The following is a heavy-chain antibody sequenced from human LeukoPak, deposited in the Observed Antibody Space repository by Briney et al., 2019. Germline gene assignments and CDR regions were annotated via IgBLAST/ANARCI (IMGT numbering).Heavy chain of an antibody. J-gene: IGHJ3*02. CDR3: ASEYCSGGSCYPHAFDI. Sequence: GGSLRLSCAASGFTFSSYWMHWVRQAPGKGLVWVSHLDSDGTGTDYADSVKGRFTISRDNANNTLYLQMNSLRAEDTALYYCASEYCSGGSCYPHAFDIWGQGTMVTVSS. CDR2: LDSDGTGT. D-gene: IGHD2-15*01. V-gene: IGHV3-74*01. CDR1: GFTFSSYW.